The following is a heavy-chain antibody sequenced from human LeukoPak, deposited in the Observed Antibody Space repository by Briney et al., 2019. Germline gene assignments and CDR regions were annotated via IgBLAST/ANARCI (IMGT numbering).Heavy chain of an antibody. Sequence: SETLSLTCTVSGYSIISGYYWGWIRQPPGKGLEWLGSIYHSGSTYYNPSLKSRVTISVDTSKNQFSLKLSSVTAADTAVYYCARRKGGSGSYKAPGAFDIWGQGTMVTVSS. CDR3: ARRKGGSGSYKAPGAFDI. V-gene: IGHV4-38-2*02. J-gene: IGHJ3*02. CDR2: IYHSGST. CDR1: GYSIISGYY. D-gene: IGHD3-10*01.